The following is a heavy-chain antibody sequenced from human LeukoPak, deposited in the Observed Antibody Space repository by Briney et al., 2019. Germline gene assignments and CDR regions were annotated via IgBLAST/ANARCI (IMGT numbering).Heavy chain of an antibody. D-gene: IGHD3-10*01. CDR1: GGSISSSSYY. J-gene: IGHJ6*02. V-gene: IGHV4-39*07. CDR2: IYYSGST. Sequence: PSETLSLTCTVSGGSISSSSYYWGWIRQPPGKGLEWIGSIYYSGSTYYNPSHKSRVTISVDTSKNQFSLKLSSVTAADTAVYYCARERSGSGHYYYYGMDVWGQGTTVTVSS. CDR3: ARERSGSGHYYYYGMDV.